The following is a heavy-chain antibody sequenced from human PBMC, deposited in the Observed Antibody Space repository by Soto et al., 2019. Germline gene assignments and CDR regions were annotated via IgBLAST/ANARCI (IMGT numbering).Heavy chain of an antibody. CDR3: ASHLDNYYDSSGYYPKFDY. Sequence: PSETLSLTCAVYGGSFSGYYWSWIRQPPGKGLEWIGEINHSGSTNYNPSLKSRVTISVDTSKNQFSLKLSSVTAADTAVYYCASHLDNYYDSSGYYPKFDYWGQGTLVTVSS. CDR2: INHSGST. V-gene: IGHV4-34*01. J-gene: IGHJ4*02. CDR1: GGSFSGYY. D-gene: IGHD3-22*01.